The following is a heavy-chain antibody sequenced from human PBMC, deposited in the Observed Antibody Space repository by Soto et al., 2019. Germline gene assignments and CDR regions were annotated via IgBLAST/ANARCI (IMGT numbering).Heavy chain of an antibody. Sequence: SETLSLTCSVSGDSISSGDYFWAWIRQPPGQALEYIGYIYKSATTYYNPSFESRVAISLDTSKSQFSLNVTSVTAADTAVYFCARGRYCLTGRCFPNWFDSWGQGTLVTVSS. CDR2: IYKSATT. J-gene: IGHJ5*01. D-gene: IGHD2-15*01. V-gene: IGHV4-30-4*01. CDR1: GDSISSGDYF. CDR3: ARGRYCLTGRCFPNWFDS.